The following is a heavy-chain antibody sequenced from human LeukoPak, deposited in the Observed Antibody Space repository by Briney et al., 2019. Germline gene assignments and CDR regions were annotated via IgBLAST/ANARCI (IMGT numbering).Heavy chain of an antibody. CDR3: ARVPRGSTSGSSGYYY. V-gene: IGHV1-18*01. D-gene: IGHD3-22*01. Sequence: ASVKVSCKASGYTFTSYGISWVRQAPGQGLEWMGWISAYNGNTNCAQKLQGRVTMTTDTSTSTAYMELRSLRSDDTAVYYCARVPRGSTSGSSGYYYWGQGTLVTVSS. CDR1: GYTFTSYG. CDR2: ISAYNGNT. J-gene: IGHJ4*02.